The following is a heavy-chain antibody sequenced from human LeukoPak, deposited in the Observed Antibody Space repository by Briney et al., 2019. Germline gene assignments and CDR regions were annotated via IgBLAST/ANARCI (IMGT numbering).Heavy chain of an antibody. CDR3: TRGSRCFDS. V-gene: IGHV3-23*01. Sequence: GGSLRLSCASSGFTSNNYIMRWVRQAPGRGLEWVSTITNGDGGTYYADSVRGRFTISRDNSKNTAYLQMNSLRAADTAIYYCTRGSRCFDSWGPGTLVTVSS. D-gene: IGHD4-17*01. J-gene: IGHJ4*02. CDR2: ITNGDGGT. CDR1: GFTSNNYI.